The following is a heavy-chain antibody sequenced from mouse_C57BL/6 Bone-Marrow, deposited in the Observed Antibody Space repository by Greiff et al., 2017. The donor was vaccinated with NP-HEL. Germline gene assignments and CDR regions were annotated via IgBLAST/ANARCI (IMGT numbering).Heavy chain of an antibody. V-gene: IGHV1-42*01. D-gene: IGHD1-1*01. J-gene: IGHJ3*01. CDR2: INPSTGGT. Sequence: EVQLQQSGPELVKPGASVKISCKASGYSFTGYYMNWVKQSPEKSLEWIGEINPSTGGTTYNQKFKAKATLTVDKSSSTAYMQLKSLTSEDSAVYYCASSRPRDYYGSSWFAYWGQGTLVTVSA. CDR1: GYSFTGYY. CDR3: ASSRPRDYYGSSWFAY.